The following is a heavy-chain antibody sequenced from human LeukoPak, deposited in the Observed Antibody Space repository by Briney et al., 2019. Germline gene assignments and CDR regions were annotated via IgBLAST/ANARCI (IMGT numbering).Heavy chain of an antibody. D-gene: IGHD3-22*01. CDR2: ISDSGGAT. V-gene: IGHV3-23*01. J-gene: IGHJ4*02. CDR3: AKSLFYYTGSDYYQGYFDY. Sequence: GGSLRLSCAASGFTFSSYAMSWVRQAPGKGLEWVSAISDSGGATYYADSVKGRFTISRDNSKHTLYLQMNSLRAEDTAVYYCAKSLFYYTGSDYYQGYFDYWGQGTLVTVSS. CDR1: GFTFSSYA.